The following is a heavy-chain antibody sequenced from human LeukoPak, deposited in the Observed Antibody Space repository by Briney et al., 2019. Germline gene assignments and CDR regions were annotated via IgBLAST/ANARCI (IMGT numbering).Heavy chain of an antibody. V-gene: IGHV3-48*01. CDR2: ISTSSSTI. CDR1: GLTFSSYT. J-gene: IGHJ3*02. Sequence: PGGSLRLSCAASGLTFSSYTMNWVRQAPGKGLEWVSYISTSSSTIYYADSVKGRFTISRDNAKSSLSLQMNSLRAEDAAVYYCARVHDAFDIWGQGTMVTVSS. CDR3: ARVHDAFDI.